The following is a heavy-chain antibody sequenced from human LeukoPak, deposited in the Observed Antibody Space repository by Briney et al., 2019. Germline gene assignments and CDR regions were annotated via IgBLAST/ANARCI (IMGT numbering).Heavy chain of an antibody. CDR3: AKTYYYGSGWFDP. J-gene: IGHJ5*02. CDR1: GFTFSSYA. V-gene: IGHV3-23*01. CDR2: ISGSGGST. Sequence: PGASLRLSCAASGFTFSSYAMSWVRQAPGQGLDWVSAISGSGGSTYYADSVKGRFTISRDNSKNTLYLQMNSLRAEDTAVYYCAKTYYYGSGWFDPWGQGTLVTVSS. D-gene: IGHD3-10*01.